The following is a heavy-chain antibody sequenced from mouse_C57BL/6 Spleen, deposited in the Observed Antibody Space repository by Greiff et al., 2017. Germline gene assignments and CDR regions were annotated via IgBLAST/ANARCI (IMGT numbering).Heavy chain of an antibody. D-gene: IGHD1-3*01. CDR3: ARPYKWMDY. J-gene: IGHJ4*01. CDR1: GYTFTGYW. V-gene: IGHV1-9*01. CDR2: ILPGSGST. Sequence: QVQLQQSGAELMKPGASVKLSCKATGYTFTGYWIEWVKQRPGHGLEWIGEILPGSGSTNNNEKFKGKATVTADTTSNTAYMQLSSLTTEDSAIYYCARPYKWMDYWGQGTSVTVSS.